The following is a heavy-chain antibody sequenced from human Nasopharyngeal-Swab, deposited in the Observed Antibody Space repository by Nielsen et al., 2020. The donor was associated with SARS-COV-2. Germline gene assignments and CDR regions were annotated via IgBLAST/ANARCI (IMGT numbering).Heavy chain of an antibody. D-gene: IGHD6-19*01. CDR2: LKQDGSEK. V-gene: IGHV3-7*02. J-gene: IGHJ6*02. Sequence: GESLQISCSASGFTFIKYWITWVRQAPGKGLEWVAYLKQDGSEKNYVDSVRGRFTISRDHAKNSLYLQMNSLRAEDTAVYYCARNGSLGYSGGWGYGSSPLYNAMDVWGQGTTVNVSS. CDR3: ARNGSLGYSGGWGYGSSPLYNAMDV. CDR1: GFTFIKYW.